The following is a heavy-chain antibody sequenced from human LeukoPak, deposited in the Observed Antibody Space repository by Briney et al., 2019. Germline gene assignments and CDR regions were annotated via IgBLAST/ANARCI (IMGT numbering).Heavy chain of an antibody. CDR1: GYTFTGYY. CDR3: ARVQARYSSGWSYAY. D-gene: IGHD6-19*01. J-gene: IGHJ4*02. CDR2: INPNSGGT. Sequence: GASVKVSCKASGYTFTGYYMRWVRQAPGQGLEWMGWINPNSGGTNYAQKFQGRVTMTRDTSISTAYMELSRLRSDDTAVYYCARVQARYSSGWSYAYWGQGTLVTVSS. V-gene: IGHV1-2*02.